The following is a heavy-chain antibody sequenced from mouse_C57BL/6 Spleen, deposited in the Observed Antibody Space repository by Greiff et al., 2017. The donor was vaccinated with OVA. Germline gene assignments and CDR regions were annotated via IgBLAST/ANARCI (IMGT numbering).Heavy chain of an antibody. CDR1: GYTFTDYY. CDR2: IYPNNGGN. Sequence: EVQLQQSGPELVKPGASVKMSCKASGYTFTDYYMNWVKQSHGKSLEWIGYIYPNNGGNGYNQKFKGKATLTVDKSYSTAYMELRSLQSEYSASSFCERGGDYDKVGLFDYWGQGTTLTVSS. J-gene: IGHJ2*01. V-gene: IGHV1-34*01. CDR3: ERGGDYDKVGLFDY. D-gene: IGHD2-4*01.